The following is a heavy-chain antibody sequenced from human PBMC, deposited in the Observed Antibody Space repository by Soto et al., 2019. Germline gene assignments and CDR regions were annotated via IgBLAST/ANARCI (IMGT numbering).Heavy chain of an antibody. J-gene: IGHJ4*02. CDR3: AKIPYDSSGYYYFDY. Sequence: PGGSLRLSCAASGFTFSSYAMHWVRQAPGKGLEWVAVISYDGSNKYYADSVKGRFTISRDNSKNTLYLQMNSLRAEDTAVYYCAKIPYDSSGYYYFDYWGQGTLVTVSS. D-gene: IGHD3-22*01. CDR2: ISYDGSNK. V-gene: IGHV3-30-3*02. CDR1: GFTFSSYA.